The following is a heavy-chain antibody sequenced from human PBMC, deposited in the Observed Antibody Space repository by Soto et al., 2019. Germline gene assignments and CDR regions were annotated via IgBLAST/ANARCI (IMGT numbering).Heavy chain of an antibody. CDR2: INNDGTNT. Sequence: EVQLVESGGGLVQPGGSLRISCAASGFTFRKSWMHWVRQAPGKGLVWVSRINNDGTNTDYADSVKGRFTISRDNAKNTVYLQVNNLRAEDTAVYYCARDVSWRGELSWGQGTLVTVSS. CDR3: ARDVSWRGELS. J-gene: IGHJ5*01. D-gene: IGHD1-7*01. CDR1: GFTFRKSW. V-gene: IGHV3-74*01.